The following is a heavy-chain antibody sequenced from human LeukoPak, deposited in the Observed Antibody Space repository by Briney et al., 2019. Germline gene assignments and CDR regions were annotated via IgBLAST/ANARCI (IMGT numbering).Heavy chain of an antibody. V-gene: IGHV3-11*04. J-gene: IGHJ5*02. D-gene: IGHD3-3*01. CDR2: IRSTGSST. CDR1: GFTFRDYY. CDR3: ARVYYASWSGQPLSQHWLDP. Sequence: GGSLRLSCTASGFTFRDYYVTWIRQAPGKGLEWVSYIRSTGSSTAYADSVKVRFAISRDNAKNSLYLQMNGLRVEDTAIYYCARVYYASWSGQPLSQHWLDPWGQGTLVTVSS.